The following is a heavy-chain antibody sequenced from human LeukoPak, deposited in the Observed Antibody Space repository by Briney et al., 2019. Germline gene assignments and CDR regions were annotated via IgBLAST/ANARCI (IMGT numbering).Heavy chain of an antibody. Sequence: SQTLSLTCTVSGASISSAGYYWSWIRQPARKGLEWIGRIYTSGSTNYNPSLKSRVTISVDTSKNQFSLKLSSVTAADTAVYYCARDPLFDYWGQGTLVTVSS. CDR1: GASISSAGYY. CDR2: IYTSGST. V-gene: IGHV4-61*02. CDR3: ARDPLFDY. J-gene: IGHJ4*02.